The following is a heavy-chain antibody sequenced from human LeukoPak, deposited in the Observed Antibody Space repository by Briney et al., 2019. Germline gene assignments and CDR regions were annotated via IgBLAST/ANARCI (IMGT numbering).Heavy chain of an antibody. CDR3: ARGKGSSSWYGGFDY. Sequence: GGSLRLSCAASGFTFSSYDMHWVRQATGKGLEWVSAIGTAGDTYYPGSVKGRFTISRENAKNSLYLQMNSLRAGDTAVYYCARGKGSSSWYGGFDYWGQGTLVTVSS. CDR2: IGTAGDT. V-gene: IGHV3-13*01. J-gene: IGHJ4*02. CDR1: GFTFSSYD. D-gene: IGHD6-13*01.